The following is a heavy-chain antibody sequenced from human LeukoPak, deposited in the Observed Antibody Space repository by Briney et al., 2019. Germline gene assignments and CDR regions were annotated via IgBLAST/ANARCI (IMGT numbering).Heavy chain of an antibody. D-gene: IGHD3-10*01. CDR3: ARVNMVRGVGKNDY. Sequence: ASVKVSCKASGYTFTSYSINWVRQAPGQGLEWMGWISAYNGNTNYAQKLQGRVTMTTDTSTSTAYMELRSLRSDDTAVYYCARVNMVRGVGKNDYWGQGTLVTVSS. CDR2: ISAYNGNT. J-gene: IGHJ4*02. CDR1: GYTFTSYS. V-gene: IGHV1-18*01.